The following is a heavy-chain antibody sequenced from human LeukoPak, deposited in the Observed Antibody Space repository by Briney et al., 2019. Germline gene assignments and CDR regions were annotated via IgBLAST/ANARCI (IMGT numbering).Heavy chain of an antibody. CDR1: GYTFTSYA. CDR2: INGGHGNT. J-gene: IGHJ4*02. D-gene: IGHD4-17*01. CDR3: ACSVTTQFQGDY. V-gene: IGHV1-3*01. Sequence: GASVKVSCKASGYTFTSYAMHWVRQAPGQRLEWMGWINGGHGNTKYSQKFQGRVTITRDTSASTAYMELSSLRSEDTAVYYCACSVTTQFQGDYWGQGTLVTVSS.